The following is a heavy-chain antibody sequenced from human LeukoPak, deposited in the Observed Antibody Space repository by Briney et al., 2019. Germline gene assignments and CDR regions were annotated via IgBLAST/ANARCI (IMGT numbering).Heavy chain of an antibody. CDR3: AKNNRITIFGVVTSVFDP. J-gene: IGHJ5*02. Sequence: GRSLRLSCAASGFTFSSYGVHWVRQAPGKGLEWVAFIRYDGSNKYYADSVKGRFTISRDNSKNTLYLQMNSLRAEDTAVYYCAKNNRITIFGVVTSVFDPWGQGTLVTVSS. D-gene: IGHD3-3*01. V-gene: IGHV3-30*02. CDR1: GFTFSSYG. CDR2: IRYDGSNK.